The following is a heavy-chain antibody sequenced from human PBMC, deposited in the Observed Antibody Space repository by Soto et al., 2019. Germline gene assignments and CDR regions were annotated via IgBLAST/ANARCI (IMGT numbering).Heavy chain of an antibody. CDR2: IWYDGSNK. CDR1: GFTFSSYG. V-gene: IGHV3-33*01. Sequence: QVQLVESGGGVVQPGRSLRLSCAASGFTFSSYGMHWVRQAPGKGLEWVAVIWYDGSNKYYADPVKGRFTISRDNSKNTLYLQMNSLRAEDTAVYYCARDIFGIAAAGPGGYWGQGTLVTVSS. D-gene: IGHD6-13*01. J-gene: IGHJ4*02. CDR3: ARDIFGIAAAGPGGY.